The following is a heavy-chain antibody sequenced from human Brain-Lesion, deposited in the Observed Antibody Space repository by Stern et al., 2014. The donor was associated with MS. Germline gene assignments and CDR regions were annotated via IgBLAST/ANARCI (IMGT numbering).Heavy chain of an antibody. CDR2: LYYSGNT. V-gene: IGHV4-39*01. CDR1: GGSVSSTSYA. Sequence: QLVESGPGLVKPSETLSLTCTVAGGSVSSTSYAWAWIRQPPGKGLEWIGTLYYSGNTYYSPSLKRRLTISLDTSKNQFSLQLRSGTAADTAVYYCAGEEDIRYCSGGSCTGNWFDPWGQGTLVTVSS. D-gene: IGHD2-15*01. J-gene: IGHJ5*02. CDR3: AGEEDIRYCSGGSCTGNWFDP.